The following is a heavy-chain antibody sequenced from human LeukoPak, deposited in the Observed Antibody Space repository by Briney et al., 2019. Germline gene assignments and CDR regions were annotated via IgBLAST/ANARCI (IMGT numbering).Heavy chain of an antibody. J-gene: IGHJ4*02. D-gene: IGHD3-22*01. CDR2: IYYSGST. V-gene: IGHV4-59*01. CDR1: GGSISSYY. CDR3: ARGGDSSGYYLDFDY. Sequence: PSETLSLTCTVSGGSISSYYWSWIRQPPGKGLEWIGYIYYSGSTNCNPSLKSRVTISVDTSKNQFSLKLSSVTAADTVVYYCARGGDSSGYYLDFDYWGQGTLVTVSS.